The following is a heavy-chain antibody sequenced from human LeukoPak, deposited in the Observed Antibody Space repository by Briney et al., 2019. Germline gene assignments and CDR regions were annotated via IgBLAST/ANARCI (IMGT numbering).Heavy chain of an antibody. CDR2: IKQDGSEK. D-gene: IGHD3-22*01. CDR3: ARDLYYDSSGYYGY. Sequence: GGSLRLSCAASGFTFSSYWMSWVRQAPGKGLEWVANIKQDGSEKYYVDSVKGRFTISRDNAKNSLYLQMNSLRAEDTAVYYCARDLYYDSSGYYGYWGQGTLVTVSS. V-gene: IGHV3-7*01. J-gene: IGHJ4*02. CDR1: GFTFSSYW.